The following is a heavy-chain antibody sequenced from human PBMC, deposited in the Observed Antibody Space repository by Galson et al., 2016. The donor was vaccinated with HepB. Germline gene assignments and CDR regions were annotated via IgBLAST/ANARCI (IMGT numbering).Heavy chain of an antibody. D-gene: IGHD1-1*01. CDR2: ISSDGNFK. Sequence: LEWVAVISSDGNFKYYADSVKGRFTISRDNSKDTLYLQVNSLRAEDTAVYYRARDGRQKLALYYFDYWGQGSLVTVSS. J-gene: IGHJ4*02. CDR3: ARDGRQKLALYYFDY. V-gene: IGHV3-30-3*01.